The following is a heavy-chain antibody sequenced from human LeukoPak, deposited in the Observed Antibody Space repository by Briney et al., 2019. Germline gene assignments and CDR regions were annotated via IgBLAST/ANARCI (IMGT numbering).Heavy chain of an antibody. V-gene: IGHV3-30*02. J-gene: IGHJ1*01. Sequence: GGSLRLSCAASGFTFSSYGMHWVRQAPGKGLEWVAFIRYDGSNKYYADSVKGRFTISRDNSKNTLYLQMNSLRAEDTAVYYCAKDFNAYYSDSGDSNWGQGTLVTVSS. CDR1: GFTFSSYG. D-gene: IGHD3-22*01. CDR2: IRYDGSNK. CDR3: AKDFNAYYSDSGDSN.